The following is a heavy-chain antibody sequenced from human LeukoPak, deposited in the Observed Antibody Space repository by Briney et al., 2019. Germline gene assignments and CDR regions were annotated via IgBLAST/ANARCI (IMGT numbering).Heavy chain of an antibody. V-gene: IGHV3-33*06. J-gene: IGHJ4*02. Sequence: LSLTCTVSGGSISSSSHYWGWIRQPPGKGLEWVAVIWYDGSNKYYADSVKGRFTLSRDNSKNTLYLQMNSLRAEDTAVYYCAKRNSGNYFDDWGQGSLVTVSS. CDR1: GGSISSSS. D-gene: IGHD1-26*01. CDR2: IWYDGSNK. CDR3: AKRNSGNYFDD.